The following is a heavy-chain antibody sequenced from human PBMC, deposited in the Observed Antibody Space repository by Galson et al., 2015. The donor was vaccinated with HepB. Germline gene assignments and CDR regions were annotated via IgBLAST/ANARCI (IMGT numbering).Heavy chain of an antibody. D-gene: IGHD6-19*01. Sequence: SLRLSCAASGFTFSGLGMHWVRQAPGKGLQWVALIWANGSKQHYADSVKGRFTISRDNSENTLFLQMNSLRAEDSAVYYCVREVASGWYYFDYWGQGTRVTVSS. CDR3: VREVASGWYYFDY. CDR2: IWANGSKQ. V-gene: IGHV3-33*01. J-gene: IGHJ4*02. CDR1: GFTFSGLG.